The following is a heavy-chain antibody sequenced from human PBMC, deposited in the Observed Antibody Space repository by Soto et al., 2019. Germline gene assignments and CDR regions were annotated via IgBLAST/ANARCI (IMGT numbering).Heavy chain of an antibody. V-gene: IGHV1-18*01. D-gene: IGHD6-19*01. CDR1: GYTFTSYG. J-gene: IGHJ4*02. CDR2: ISAYNGNT. Sequence: QVQLVQSGAEVKKPGASVKVSCKASGYTFTSYGISWVRQAPGQGLEWMGWISAYNGNTKYAQKLQGRVTMTTDTSTSASYMELMSLRSEDTAVEYCARELAVAIIDYWGQGTLVTVAS. CDR3: ARELAVAIIDY.